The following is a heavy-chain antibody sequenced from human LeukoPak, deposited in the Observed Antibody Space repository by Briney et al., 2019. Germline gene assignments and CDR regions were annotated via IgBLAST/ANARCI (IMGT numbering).Heavy chain of an antibody. J-gene: IGHJ4*02. CDR2: ISSSSSYI. CDR1: GFTFSSYS. D-gene: IGHD3-9*01. V-gene: IGHV3-21*01. CDR3: ARDLGYYDILTGFDY. Sequence: PGGSLRLSCAASGFTFSSYSMNWVRQAPGKGLEWVSSISSSSSYIYYADSVKGRFTISRDNAKNSLYLQMNSLRAEDTAVYYCARDLGYYDILTGFDYWGQGTLVTVSS.